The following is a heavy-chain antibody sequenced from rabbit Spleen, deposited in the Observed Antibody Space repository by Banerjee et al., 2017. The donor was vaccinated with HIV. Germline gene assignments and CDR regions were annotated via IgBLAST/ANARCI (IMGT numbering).Heavy chain of an antibody. V-gene: IGHV1S7*01. CDR2: IDPVFGIT. CDR1: GFTLSSYY. CDR3: ARDGAGGSYFAL. D-gene: IGHD8-1*01. J-gene: IGHJ4*01. Sequence: QLKESGGGLVQPGGSLKLSCTASGFTLSSYYMNWVRQAPGKGLEWIGYIDPVFGITYYANWVSGRFSISRENAQNTVFLQMTSLTAADTATYFCARDGAGGSYFALWGPGTLVTVS.